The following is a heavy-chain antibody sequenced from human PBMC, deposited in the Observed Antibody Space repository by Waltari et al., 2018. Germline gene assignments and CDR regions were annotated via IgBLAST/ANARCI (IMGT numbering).Heavy chain of an antibody. CDR3: ARVGYDFWSGYYPWGYYFDY. CDR1: GGSVSSGSYY. V-gene: IGHV4-61*01. CDR2: IYYSGST. J-gene: IGHJ4*02. D-gene: IGHD3-3*01. Sequence: QVQLQESGQGLVKPSETLSLTCTVSGGSVSSGSYYWSWIRQPTGKGLEWIGYIYYSGSTNYNPSLKSLVTISVDTSKNQFSLKLSSVTAADTAVYYCARVGYDFWSGYYPWGYYFDYWGQGTLVTVSS.